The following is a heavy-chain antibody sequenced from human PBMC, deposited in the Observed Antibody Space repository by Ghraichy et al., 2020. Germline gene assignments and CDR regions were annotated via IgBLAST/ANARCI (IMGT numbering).Heavy chain of an antibody. CDR1: GFSLSTIGEG. Sequence: SGPTLVKPTQTLTLTCTFSGFSLSTIGEGVGWIRQPPGKALEWLALIYWNDDQRYNPSLRSRLTITKDTSKNQVVLTMTSMDAVDTATYYCAHQARVVVAGSNYCDYWGQGTLVTVPS. CDR3: AHQARVVVAGSNYCDY. V-gene: IGHV2-5*01. CDR2: IYWNDDQ. D-gene: IGHD2-15*01. J-gene: IGHJ4*02.